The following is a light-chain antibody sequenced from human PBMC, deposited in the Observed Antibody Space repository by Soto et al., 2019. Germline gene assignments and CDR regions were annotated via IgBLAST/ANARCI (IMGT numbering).Light chain of an antibody. J-gene: IGKJ5*01. CDR2: VAS. CDR3: QQYGSSPIT. Sequence: IVLTQSPATLSLSPGERATLSCRASQSVRSSYLAWYQQKPGQAPRLLIYVASNRATGISDRFSGSGSGTDFTLTISRLEPEDFAVYYCQQYGSSPITFGQGTRLEIK. V-gene: IGKV3-20*01. CDR1: QSVRSSY.